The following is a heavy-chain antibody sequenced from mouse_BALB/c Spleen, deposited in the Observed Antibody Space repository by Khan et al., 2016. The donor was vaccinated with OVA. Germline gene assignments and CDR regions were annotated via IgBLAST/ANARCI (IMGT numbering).Heavy chain of an antibody. J-gene: IGHJ3*01. Sequence: EVELVESGGDLVKPGGSLKLSCAASGFTFSNYAMSWVRQTPEKRLEWVASISSGGTTYFPDSVKGRFTISRDNGWNILYLQMGSLRSEDTAMYYCAKGYWFTYWGQGTRVTVSA. CDR2: ISSGGTT. V-gene: IGHV5-6-5*01. CDR3: AKGYWFTY. CDR1: GFTFSNYA.